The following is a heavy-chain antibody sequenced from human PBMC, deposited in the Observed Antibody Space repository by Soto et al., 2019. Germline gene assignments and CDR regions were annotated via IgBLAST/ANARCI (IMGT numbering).Heavy chain of an antibody. Sequence: SETLSLTCAVYGGSFSGYYWSWIRQPPGKGLEWIGEINHSGSTNYNPSLKSRVTISVDTSKNQFSLKLSSVTAADTAIYYCAGPRDFGFQSSSMDVWGQGTTVTVSS. CDR1: GGSFSGYY. J-gene: IGHJ6*02. D-gene: IGHD6-6*01. CDR3: AGPRDFGFQSSSMDV. CDR2: INHSGST. V-gene: IGHV4-34*01.